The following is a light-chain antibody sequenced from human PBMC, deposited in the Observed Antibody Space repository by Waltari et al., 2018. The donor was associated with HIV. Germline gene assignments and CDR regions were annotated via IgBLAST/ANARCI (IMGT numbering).Light chain of an antibody. V-gene: IGKV3-20*01. CDR2: CTS. CDR1: QSVNNNH. J-gene: IGKJ1*01. CDR3: QQYTSSPT. Sequence: EIVLTQSPGTLSLSPGESVTLSCRASQSVNNNHLACYQHKPCQSPRLLIYCTSDRATGIPDRFSGSGSGTDFSLTINRPEPEDFAIYYCQQYTSSPTFGQGTKVDMK.